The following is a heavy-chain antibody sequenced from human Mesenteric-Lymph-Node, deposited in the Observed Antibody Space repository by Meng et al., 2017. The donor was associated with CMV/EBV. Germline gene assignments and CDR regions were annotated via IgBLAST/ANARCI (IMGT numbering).Heavy chain of an antibody. V-gene: IGHV3-7*03. J-gene: IGHJ3*02. Sequence: GESLKISCAASGFTFSSYWMSWVRQAPGKGLEWVANIKQDGSEKYYVDSVKGRFTVSRDNAKNSLYLQMNSLRAEDTALYYCAMLSLGYCSSTSCSQLYYDAFDIWGQGTMVTVSS. D-gene: IGHD2-2*01. CDR3: AMLSLGYCSSTSCSQLYYDAFDI. CDR1: GFTFSSYW. CDR2: IKQDGSEK.